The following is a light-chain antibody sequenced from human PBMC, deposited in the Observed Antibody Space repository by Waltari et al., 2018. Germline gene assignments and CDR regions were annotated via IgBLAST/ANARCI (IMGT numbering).Light chain of an antibody. J-gene: IGLJ2*01. CDR1: ALAKKY. Sequence: YELTQPPSVSVSPGQTARIPRPGAALAKKYAYWYQQKPGQAPVLVIYRDSQRPSGIPERFSGSSSGTTVTLTISGVQTEDEADYYCQSTDSSGTYVLFGGGTKLTVL. V-gene: IGLV3-25*03. CDR3: QSTDSSGTYVL. CDR2: RDS.